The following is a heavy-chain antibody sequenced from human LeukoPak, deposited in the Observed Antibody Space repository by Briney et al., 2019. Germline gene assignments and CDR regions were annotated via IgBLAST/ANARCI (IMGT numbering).Heavy chain of an antibody. J-gene: IGHJ3*02. D-gene: IGHD4-23*01. V-gene: IGHV4-59*08. CDR2: IFYSGST. Sequence: SETLSLTCTVSGGSISSYYWRWIRQPPGKGLEWIGYIFYSGSTNYNPSLKSRVTISVDTSKNQFSLKLTSVTAADTAVYYCARLSTVVTGCSFDIWGQGTMVTVSS. CDR3: ARLSTVVTGCSFDI. CDR1: GGSISSYY.